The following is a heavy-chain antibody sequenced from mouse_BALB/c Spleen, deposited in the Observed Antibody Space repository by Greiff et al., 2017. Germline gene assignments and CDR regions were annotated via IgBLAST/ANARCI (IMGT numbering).Heavy chain of an antibody. Sequence: VQLKESGPELVKPGASVKISCKASGYTFTDYNMHWVKQSHGKSLEWIGYIYPYNGGTGYNQKFKSKATLTVDNSSSTAYMELRSLTSEDSAVYYCARSDGSYWYFDVWGAGTTVTVSS. J-gene: IGHJ1*01. CDR3: ARSDGSYWYFDV. CDR1: GYTFTDYN. D-gene: IGHD2-3*01. CDR2: IYPYNGGT. V-gene: IGHV1S29*02.